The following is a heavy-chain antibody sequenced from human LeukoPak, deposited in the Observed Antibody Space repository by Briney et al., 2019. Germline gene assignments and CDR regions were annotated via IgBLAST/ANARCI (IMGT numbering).Heavy chain of an antibody. V-gene: IGHV4-4*09. CDR3: ARHLHSDGSGSYLNWLDP. CDR2: IYTRGKT. CDR1: GGSVSSYY. J-gene: IGHJ5*02. Sequence: SETLSLTCTVSGGSVSSYYWSWIRQPPGKGLEWIGYIYTRGKTNSNPSLKGRVTISGDTSKNQFSLKLSSVTAADTAVYYCARHLHSDGSGSYLNWLDPWGQGILVTASS. D-gene: IGHD3-10*01.